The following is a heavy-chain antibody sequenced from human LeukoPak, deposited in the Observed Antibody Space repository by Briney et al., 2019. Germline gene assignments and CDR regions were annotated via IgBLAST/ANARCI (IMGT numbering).Heavy chain of an antibody. Sequence: SGGSLRLSCAASGFTFSSYAMSWVRQAPGKGLEWVSAISGSGGSTYYADSVKGRFTISRDNSKNTLYLQMDSLRAEDTGVYYCARDTWYSNSWLHAFDIWGQGTMVTVSS. CDR3: ARDTWYSNSWLHAFDI. CDR1: GFTFSSYA. CDR2: ISGSGGST. V-gene: IGHV3-23*01. J-gene: IGHJ3*02. D-gene: IGHD6-13*01.